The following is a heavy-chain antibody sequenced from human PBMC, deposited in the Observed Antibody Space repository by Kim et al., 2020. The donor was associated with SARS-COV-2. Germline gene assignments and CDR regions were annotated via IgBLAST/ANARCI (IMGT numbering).Heavy chain of an antibody. CDR3: ARTYPPIDY. V-gene: IGHV4-39*07. CDR2: SA. Sequence: SAYYNPSLESRVTISVDTAKHQFSLTLSSVTAADTAVYYCARTYPPIDYWGQGTLVTVSS. J-gene: IGHJ4*02. D-gene: IGHD2-2*02.